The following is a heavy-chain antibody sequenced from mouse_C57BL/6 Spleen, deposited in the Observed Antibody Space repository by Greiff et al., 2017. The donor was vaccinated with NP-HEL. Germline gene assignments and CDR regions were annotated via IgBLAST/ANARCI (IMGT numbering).Heavy chain of an antibody. V-gene: IGHV1-61*01. CDR1: GYTFTSYW. CDR3: ARGDYGNYPMDY. D-gene: IGHD2-1*01. Sequence: VQLQQPGAELVRPGSSVKLSCKASGYTFTSYWMDWVKQRPGQGLEWIGNIYPSDSETHYNQKFKDKSTLTVDKSSSTAYMQLSSLTSEDSAVYYCARGDYGNYPMDYWGQGTSVTVSS. CDR2: IYPSDSET. J-gene: IGHJ4*01.